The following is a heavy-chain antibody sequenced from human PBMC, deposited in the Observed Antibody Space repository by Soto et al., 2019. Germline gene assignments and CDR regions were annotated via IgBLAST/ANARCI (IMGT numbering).Heavy chain of an antibody. V-gene: IGHV4-39*01. Sequence: SETLSLTCTVSRGSISSGTNYWAWIRQPPGKGLEWIANIYYSGSTFYNPSLKSRVTISLDTSKNQFSLKLRSVNAADTAVYYYERHEAGWYFDSWGQGTLVTVSS. CDR3: ERHEAGWYFDS. CDR2: IYYSGST. CDR1: RGSISSGTNY. D-gene: IGHD6-25*01. J-gene: IGHJ4*02.